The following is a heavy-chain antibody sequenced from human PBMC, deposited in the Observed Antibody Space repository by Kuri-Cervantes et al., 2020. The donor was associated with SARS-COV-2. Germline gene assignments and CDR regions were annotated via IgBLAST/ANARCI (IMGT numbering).Heavy chain of an antibody. CDR1: GFTFSSAW. D-gene: IGHD6-13*01. V-gene: IGHV3-15*01. CDR2: IKSRTDGGTT. CDR3: TRSWHTYYFDY. J-gene: IGHJ4*02. Sequence: GGSLRLSCAASGFTFSSAWMSWVRQAPGKGLEWVGRIKSRTDGGTTDYAAPVKGRFTISRDDSKNTLYLQMNSLKTEDTAVYYCTRSWHTYYFDYWGQGTLVTVSS.